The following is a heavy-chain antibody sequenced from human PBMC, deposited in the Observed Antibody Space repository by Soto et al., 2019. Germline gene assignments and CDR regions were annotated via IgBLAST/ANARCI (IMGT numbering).Heavy chain of an antibody. CDR3: ARHLSGSWLRDYNWFDP. D-gene: IGHD5-12*01. CDR1: GGSISSSSYY. V-gene: IGHV4-39*01. J-gene: IGHJ5*02. CDR2: IYYSGST. Sequence: SETLSLTCTVSGGSISSSSYYWGWIRQPPGKGLEWIGSIYYSGSTYYNPSLKSPVNISVDTSKNKFSLKLSSVTAADTAVYYCARHLSGSWLRDYNWFDPWGQGTLVTVSS.